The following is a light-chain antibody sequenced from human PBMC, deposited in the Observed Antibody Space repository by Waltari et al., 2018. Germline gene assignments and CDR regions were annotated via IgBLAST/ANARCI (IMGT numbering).Light chain of an antibody. CDR2: DNN. V-gene: IGLV1-47*01. J-gene: IGLJ3*02. CDR3: ASWDDSLSGWV. CDR1: KSNIGNNY. Sequence: QSELTQPPSASGTPGQRVTISCSGCKSNIGNNYVCLYQQLPGTAPKLLIFDNNQRPSGVPDRFSASKSATSASLAISGLRSEDEGSYYCASWDDSLSGWVFGGGTTVTVL.